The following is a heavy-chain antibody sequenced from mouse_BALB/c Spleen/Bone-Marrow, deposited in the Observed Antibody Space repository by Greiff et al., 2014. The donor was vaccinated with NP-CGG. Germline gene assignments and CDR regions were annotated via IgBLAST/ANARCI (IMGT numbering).Heavy chain of an antibody. CDR1: GFSLTAYG. CDR3: ARFTTVVPFDY. J-gene: IGHJ2*01. Sequence: VQRVESGPGLVAPSQSLSITRTVSGFSLTAYGVNWVRQPPGKGLEWLGMIRGDGTADYNSALRSRLSISKDNSKSQVFLKMNSLQADDIARYYCARFTTVVPFDYWGQGTTLTVSS. CDR2: IRGDGTA. D-gene: IGHD1-1*01. V-gene: IGHV2-6-7*01.